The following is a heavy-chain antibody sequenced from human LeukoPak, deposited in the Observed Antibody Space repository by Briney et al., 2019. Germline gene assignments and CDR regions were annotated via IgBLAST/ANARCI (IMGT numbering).Heavy chain of an antibody. CDR2: INPNSGGT. D-gene: IGHD1/OR15-1a*01. CDR1: GYTFTGYY. J-gene: IGHJ4*02. CDR3: ARDLELEQGFDY. Sequence: GASVKVSCKASGYTFTGYYMHWVRQAPGQGLEWMGWINPNSGGTNYAQKFQGRVTMTRDTSISTAYMELSRLRSDDAAVYYCARDLELEQGFDYWGQGTLVTVSS. V-gene: IGHV1-2*02.